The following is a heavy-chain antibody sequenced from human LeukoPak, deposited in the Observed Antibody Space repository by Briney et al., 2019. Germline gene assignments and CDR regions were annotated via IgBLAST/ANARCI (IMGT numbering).Heavy chain of an antibody. CDR1: RFTFNEYA. J-gene: IGHJ4*02. V-gene: IGHV3-30-3*01. Sequence: PAGGSLRLSCAASRFTFNEYAMHWVRQTPGKGLEWVALISYDGYDKSYADSVRGRFTISRDNSKNTLNLQMDSLRSEDTAVYYCARDFFPIADSTWYEIGYWGQGTLVTVSS. CDR2: ISYDGYDK. CDR3: ARDFFPIADSTWYEIGY. D-gene: IGHD2-21*01.